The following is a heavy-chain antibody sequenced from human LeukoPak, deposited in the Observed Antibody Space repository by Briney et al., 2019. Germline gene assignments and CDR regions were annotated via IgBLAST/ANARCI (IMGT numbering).Heavy chain of an antibody. CDR1: GFTFSSYE. CDR2: ISSSGSYR. V-gene: IGHV3-48*03. Sequence: GGSLRLSCAASGFTFSSYELNWVRQAPGKGLEWVSYISSSGSYRYYADSVKGRFTISRDNSKNTLYLQMNSLRAEDTAIYYCARDERLLSFLKWGQGTLVTVSS. J-gene: IGHJ4*02. D-gene: IGHD3-3*01. CDR3: ARDERLLSFLK.